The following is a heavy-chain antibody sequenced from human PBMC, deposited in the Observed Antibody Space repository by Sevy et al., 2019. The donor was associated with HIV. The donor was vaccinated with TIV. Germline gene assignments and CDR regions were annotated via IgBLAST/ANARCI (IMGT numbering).Heavy chain of an antibody. CDR2: VKSKTDGATT. J-gene: IGHJ6*02. Sequence: GGSLRLSCAASEFTFNYAWMNWVRQAPGKGLEWVGRVKSKTDGATTDYAAPVKGRFAISRDDSKNTLYLQMNSLKFEDTAVYYCTTARLRISAVGMDVWGQGTTVTVSS. D-gene: IGHD4-17*01. V-gene: IGHV3-15*01. CDR1: EFTFNYAW. CDR3: TTARLRISAVGMDV.